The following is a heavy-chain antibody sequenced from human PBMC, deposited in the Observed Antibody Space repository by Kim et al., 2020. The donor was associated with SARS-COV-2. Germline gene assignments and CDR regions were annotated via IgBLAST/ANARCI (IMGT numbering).Heavy chain of an antibody. V-gene: IGHV4-39*01. CDR1: GGSISSSSYY. Sequence: SETLSLTCTVSGGSISSSSYYWGWIRQPPGKGLEWIGSIYYSGSTYYNPFLKSRVTISVDTSKNQFSLKLSSVTAADTVVYYCARQRKLSQTYYGSGSYGPLDWFDPWGQGTLVTVSS. J-gene: IGHJ5*02. CDR3: ARQRKLSQTYYGSGSYGPLDWFDP. D-gene: IGHD3-10*01. CDR2: IYYSGST.